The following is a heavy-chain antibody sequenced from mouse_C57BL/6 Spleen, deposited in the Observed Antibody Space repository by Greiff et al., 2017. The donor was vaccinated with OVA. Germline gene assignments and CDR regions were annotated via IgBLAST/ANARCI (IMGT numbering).Heavy chain of an antibody. CDR2: INPSTGGT. V-gene: IGHV1-42*01. J-gene: IGHJ2*01. CDR3: ARLGGYFDY. CDR1: GYSFTGYY. Sequence: VQLKQSGPELVKPGASVKISCKASGYSFTGYYMNWVKQSPEKSLEWIGEINPSTGGTTYNQKFKAKATLTVDKSSSTAYMQLKSLTSEDSAVYYCARLGGYFDYWGQGTTLTVSS.